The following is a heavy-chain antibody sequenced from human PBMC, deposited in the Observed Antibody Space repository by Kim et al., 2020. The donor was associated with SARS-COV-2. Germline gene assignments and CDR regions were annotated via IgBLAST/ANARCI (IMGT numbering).Heavy chain of an antibody. CDR2: IYTSGST. V-gene: IGHV4-61*02. J-gene: IGHJ6*02. CDR1: GGSISSGSYY. CDR3: ARDGPASHGSGSYYYYYGMDV. D-gene: IGHD3-10*01. Sequence: SETLSLTCTVSGGSISSGSYYWSWIRQPAGKGLEWIGRIYTSGSTNYNPSLKSRVTISVDTSKNQFSLKLSSVTAADTAVYYCARDGPASHGSGSYYYYYGMDVWGQGTTVTVSS.